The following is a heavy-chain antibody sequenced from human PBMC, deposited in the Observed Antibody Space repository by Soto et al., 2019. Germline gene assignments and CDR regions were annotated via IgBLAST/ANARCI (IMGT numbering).Heavy chain of an antibody. CDR2: ISSSSSYT. Sequence: GRSKRDPSAAAEGKISSFGMSCIRQKPGKGLEWVSYISSSSSYTNYADSVKGRFTISRDNAKNSLYLQMNSLRAEDTAVYYCARGNAFRGVWNDVFDIWGQGTMVTGSS. D-gene: IGHD3-10*01. CDR3: ARGNAFRGVWNDVFDI. V-gene: IGHV3-11*05. CDR1: EGKISSFG. J-gene: IGHJ3*02.